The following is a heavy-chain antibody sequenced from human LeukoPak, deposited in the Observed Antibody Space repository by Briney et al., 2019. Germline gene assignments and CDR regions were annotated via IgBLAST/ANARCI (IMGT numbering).Heavy chain of an antibody. CDR2: INNDGSST. CDR3: ARSSYPYFFDY. V-gene: IGHV3-74*01. J-gene: IGHJ4*02. Sequence: GGSLRLSCAASGFTFSTYWMHWVRHAPGKGLVWVSRINNDGSSTIYADSVRGRFTISRDNAKNTLYLQMNGLRAEDTSVYFCARSSYPYFFDYWGQGALVTVSS. D-gene: IGHD3-10*01. CDR1: GFTFSTYW.